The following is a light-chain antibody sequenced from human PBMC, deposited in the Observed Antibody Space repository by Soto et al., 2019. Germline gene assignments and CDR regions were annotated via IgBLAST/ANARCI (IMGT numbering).Light chain of an antibody. CDR3: QQYNSNSLLT. CDR1: QTISSW. Sequence: DIQITQSPSTLSGSLGDRVTITCRSSQTISSWLAWYQQKPGKAPKLLIYKASTLKNGVPSRFSGSGSGTEFTLTISSLQPDDFATYYCQQYNSNSLLTFGGGTKVDIK. J-gene: IGKJ4*01. CDR2: KAS. V-gene: IGKV1-5*03.